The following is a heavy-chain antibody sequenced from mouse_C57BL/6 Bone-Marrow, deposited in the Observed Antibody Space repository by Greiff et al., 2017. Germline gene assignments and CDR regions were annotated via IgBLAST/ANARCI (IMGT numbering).Heavy chain of an antibody. Sequence: VQLQQSGPELVKPGASVKISCKASGYTFTDYYINWVQQRPGQGLEWIGWIFPGSGSTYYNEKFKGKATLTVDKSSSTAYMLLSSLTSEDSAVYFGARWGYYGSSHWCFDLWGAGTTVTVSS. D-gene: IGHD1-1*01. CDR1: GYTFTDYY. CDR2: IFPGSGST. J-gene: IGHJ1*01. V-gene: IGHV1-75*01. CDR3: ARWGYYGSSHWCFDL.